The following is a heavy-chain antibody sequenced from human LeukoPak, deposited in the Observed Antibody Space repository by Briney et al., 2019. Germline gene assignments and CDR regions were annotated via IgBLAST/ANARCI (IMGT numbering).Heavy chain of an antibody. V-gene: IGHV1-69*06. CDR2: IIPIFGTA. D-gene: IGHD3-22*01. Sequence: SVKVSCKASGYTFTSYDINWVRQATGQGLEWMGGIIPIFGTANYAQKFQGRVTITADKSTSTAYMELSSLRSEDTAVYYCARDARYYYDSSGYPSEAFDIWGQGTMVTVSS. CDR1: GYTFTSYD. CDR3: ARDARYYYDSSGYPSEAFDI. J-gene: IGHJ3*02.